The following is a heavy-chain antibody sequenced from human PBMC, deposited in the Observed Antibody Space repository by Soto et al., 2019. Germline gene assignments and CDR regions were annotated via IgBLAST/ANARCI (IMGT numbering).Heavy chain of an antibody. V-gene: IGHV4-59*11. CDR3: ARDGREASGMDV. Sequence: PXETLSLTCTVSGGSISSHYWSWVRQAPGKGLEWIGHIYYRGSTSYNPSLRSRSTISVDTSNNQFSLKLNSVTTADTAVYYCARDGREASGMDVWGQGTKVTVS. J-gene: IGHJ6*02. CDR2: IYYRGST. D-gene: IGHD1-26*01. CDR1: GGSISSHY.